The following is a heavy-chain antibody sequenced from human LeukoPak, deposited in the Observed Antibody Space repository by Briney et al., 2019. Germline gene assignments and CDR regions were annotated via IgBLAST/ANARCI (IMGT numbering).Heavy chain of an antibody. CDR2: IYHSGST. D-gene: IGHD3-9*01. V-gene: IGHV4-38-2*02. Sequence: SETLSLTCTVSGYSISSGYYWGWIRQPPGKGLEWIGSIYHSGSTYYNPSLKSRVTISVDTSKNQFSLKLSSVTAADTAVYYCASDILTGYYTYYFDYWGQGTLVTVSS. CDR1: GYSISSGYY. CDR3: ASDILTGYYTYYFDY. J-gene: IGHJ4*02.